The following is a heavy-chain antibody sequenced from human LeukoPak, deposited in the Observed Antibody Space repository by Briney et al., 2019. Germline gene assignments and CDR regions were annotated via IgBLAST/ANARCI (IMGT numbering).Heavy chain of an antibody. J-gene: IGHJ4*02. CDR1: GYTLTELS. V-gene: IGHV1-24*01. D-gene: IGHD5-12*01. CDR2: FDPEDGET. CDR3: ATGRSRYGYGDY. Sequence: ASVKVSCQVSGYTLTELSMHWVPQAPGKGLEGMGGFDPEDGETIYAQKFQGRVTMTEDTSTDTAYMELSSLRSEDTAVYYCATGRSRYGYGDYWGQGTLVTVSS.